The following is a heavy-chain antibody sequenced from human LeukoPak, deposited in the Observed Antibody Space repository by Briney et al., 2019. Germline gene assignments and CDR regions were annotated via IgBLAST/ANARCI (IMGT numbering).Heavy chain of an antibody. V-gene: IGHV3-15*01. J-gene: IGHJ4*02. CDR3: TESYDSSGFDY. Sequence: PGGSLRLSCAASGFTFSNAWMSWVRQAPGKGLEWVGRIKSKTDGGTTDYAAPVKGRFTISRDDSKNTLYPQMNSLKTEDTAVYYCTESYDSSGFDYWGQGTLVTVSS. CDR1: GFTFSNAW. CDR2: IKSKTDGGTT. D-gene: IGHD3-22*01.